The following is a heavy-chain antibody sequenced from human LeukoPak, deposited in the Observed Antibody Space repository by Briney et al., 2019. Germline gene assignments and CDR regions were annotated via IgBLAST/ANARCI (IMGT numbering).Heavy chain of an antibody. V-gene: IGHV3-21*01. J-gene: IGHJ3*01. CDR3: ARKGNAFDF. CDR1: TFTFSSYN. Sequence: GGSLRLSCAASTFTFSSYNMNWVRQAPGKGLEWVSSISSSGTYIYYRDSVKGRFTISRDNAENSLYLEMNSLRVEDTAIYYCARKGNAFDFWGQGTMVTVSS. CDR2: ISSSGTYI. D-gene: IGHD3-10*01.